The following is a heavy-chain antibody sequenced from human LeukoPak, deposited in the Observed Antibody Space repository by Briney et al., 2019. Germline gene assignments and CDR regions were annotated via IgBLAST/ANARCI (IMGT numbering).Heavy chain of an antibody. CDR1: GGTFSSYA. CDR3: ARVAAGFRGIAAAGYNAFDI. CDR2: IIPILDTA. Sequence: SVKVSCKASGGTFSSYALSWVRQAPGQGLEWMGVIIPILDTAKYAQKFQGRVTITADKSTNTADMELSSLRSEDTAVYYCARVAAGFRGIAAAGYNAFDIWGQGTMVTVSS. V-gene: IGHV1-69*06. D-gene: IGHD6-13*01. J-gene: IGHJ3*02.